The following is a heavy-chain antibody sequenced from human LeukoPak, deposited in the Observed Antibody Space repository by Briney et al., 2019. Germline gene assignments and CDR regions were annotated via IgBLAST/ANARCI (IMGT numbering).Heavy chain of an antibody. J-gene: IGHJ4*02. CDR3: ARIPAGIVTYYFDY. Sequence: GGSLRLSCAASGFTFDDYGMSWVRQAPGKGLEWVSGINWNGGSTGYADSAKGRFTISRDKAKNSLYLQMNSLRAEDTALYHCARIPAGIVTYYFDYWGQGTLVTVSS. V-gene: IGHV3-20*01. CDR1: GFTFDDYG. D-gene: IGHD6-13*01. CDR2: INWNGGST.